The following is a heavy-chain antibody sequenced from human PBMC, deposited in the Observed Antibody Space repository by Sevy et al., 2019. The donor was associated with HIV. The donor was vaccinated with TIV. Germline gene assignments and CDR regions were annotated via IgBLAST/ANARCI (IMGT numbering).Heavy chain of an antibody. J-gene: IGHJ3*02. D-gene: IGHD1-26*01. CDR1: GFTFSKYG. CDR3: AKPGKFSGSYLDAFDI. CDR2: ISYDGGNK. V-gene: IGHV3-30*18. Sequence: GGSLRLSCAASGFTFSKYGMHWVRQAPGKGLEWVAVISYDGGNKYYAESVKGRFTISKVNFKNTLYLQMNSLRAEDTAIYYCAKPGKFSGSYLDAFDIWGQGTMVTVSS.